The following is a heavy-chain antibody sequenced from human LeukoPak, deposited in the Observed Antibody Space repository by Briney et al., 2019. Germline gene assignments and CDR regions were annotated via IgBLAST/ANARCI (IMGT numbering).Heavy chain of an antibody. Sequence: LGGSLRLSCAASGFTFSSHGMHWVRQAPGKGLEWVAVIWYDGSNKYYADSVKGRFTISRDNSKNTLYLQMNSLRAEDTAVYYCARDAPPLRFLEWPIGVDYWGQGTLVTVSS. CDR3: ARDAPPLRFLEWPIGVDY. CDR2: IWYDGSNK. J-gene: IGHJ4*02. D-gene: IGHD3-3*01. CDR1: GFTFSSHG. V-gene: IGHV3-33*01.